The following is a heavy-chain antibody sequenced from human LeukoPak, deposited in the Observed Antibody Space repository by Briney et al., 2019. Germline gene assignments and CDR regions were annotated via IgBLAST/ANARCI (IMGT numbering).Heavy chain of an antibody. CDR2: IYYSGST. V-gene: IGHV4-59*08. D-gene: IGHD5-18*01. CDR1: GGSFSNYY. Sequence: SETLSLTCTVSGGSFSNYYWSWIRQPPGKGLEWIGYIYYSGSTNYNPSLKSRVTISVDTFKNQFSLNLSSVTAADTAVYYCARHPTALVSYGFDPWGQGTLVTVSS. CDR3: ARHPTALVSYGFDP. J-gene: IGHJ5*02.